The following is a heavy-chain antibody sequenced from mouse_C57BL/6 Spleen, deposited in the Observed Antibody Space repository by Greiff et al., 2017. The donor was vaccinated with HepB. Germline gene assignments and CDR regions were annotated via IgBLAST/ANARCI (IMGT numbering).Heavy chain of an antibody. CDR1: GYTFTDYN. CDR3: ARRGFYYGNYGTWFAY. Sequence: VQLKQSGPELVKPGASVKIPCKASGYTFTDYNMDWVKQSHGKSLEWIGDINPNNGGTIYNQKFKGKATLTVDKSSSTAYMELRSLTSEDTAVYYCARRGFYYGNYGTWFAYWGQGTLVTVSA. D-gene: IGHD2-1*01. V-gene: IGHV1-18*01. CDR2: INPNNGGT. J-gene: IGHJ3*01.